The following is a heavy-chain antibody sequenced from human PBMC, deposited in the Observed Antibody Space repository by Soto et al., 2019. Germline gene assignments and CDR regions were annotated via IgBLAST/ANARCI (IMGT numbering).Heavy chain of an antibody. J-gene: IGHJ4*02. V-gene: IGHV1-3*01. Sequence: GASVKVSCKASGYTFTSYAMHWVRQAPGQRLEWMGWINAGNGNTKYSQKFQGRVTITRDTYASTAYMELSSLRSENTAVYYCARVQPAAWFDYWGQGTLVTVSS. CDR3: ARVQPAAWFDY. CDR2: INAGNGNT. CDR1: GYTFTSYA. D-gene: IGHD6-13*01.